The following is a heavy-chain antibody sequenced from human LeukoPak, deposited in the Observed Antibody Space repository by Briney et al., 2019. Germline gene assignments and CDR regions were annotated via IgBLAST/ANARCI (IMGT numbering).Heavy chain of an antibody. CDR2: ISSSGSTI. CDR1: GFTFRSYE. V-gene: IGHV3-48*03. J-gene: IGHJ3*02. CDR3: ARLGSYYDSRGAFDI. Sequence: GGSLRLSCAASGFTFRSYEMNWVRQVPGEGLDWVSYISSSGSTIYYADSVKGRFTISRDNAKNSLYLQMNSLRAEDTAVYYCARLGSYYDSRGAFDIWGQGTMVPVSS. D-gene: IGHD3-22*01.